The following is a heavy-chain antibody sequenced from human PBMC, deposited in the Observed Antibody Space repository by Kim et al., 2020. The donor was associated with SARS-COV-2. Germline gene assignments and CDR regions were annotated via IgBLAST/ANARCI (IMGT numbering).Heavy chain of an antibody. CDR2: ISYDGSNK. CDR1: GFTFSSYG. D-gene: IGHD6-13*01. Sequence: GGSLRLSCAASGFTFSSYGMHWVRQAPGKGPEWVAVISYDGSNKYYADSVKGRFTISRDNSKNTLYLQMNSLRVEDTAVYYCARDRGSSWAYYYYYGMDV. V-gene: IGHV3-33*05. J-gene: IGHJ6*01. CDR3: ARDRGSSWAYYYYYGMDV.